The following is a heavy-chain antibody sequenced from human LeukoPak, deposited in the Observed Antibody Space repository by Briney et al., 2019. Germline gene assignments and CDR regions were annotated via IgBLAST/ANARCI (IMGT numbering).Heavy chain of an antibody. Sequence: ASVKVSCKASGFTFTGYYMHWVRQAPGQGLEWMGRIYPNSGGTNYAQKFQGRVTMTGDTSISTAYMELSSLTSDDTAVYYCARAFYGGNSAVGHWGQGTLVTVSS. V-gene: IGHV1-2*06. CDR1: GFTFTGYY. CDR2: IYPNSGGT. CDR3: ARAFYGGNSAVGH. J-gene: IGHJ4*02. D-gene: IGHD4-23*01.